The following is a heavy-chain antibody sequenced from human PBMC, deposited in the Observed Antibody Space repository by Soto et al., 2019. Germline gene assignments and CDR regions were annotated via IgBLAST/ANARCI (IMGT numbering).Heavy chain of an antibody. CDR1: GYTFTSYG. V-gene: IGHV1-18*01. J-gene: IGHJ4*02. CDR3: ARGSKLVASGPIVDY. Sequence: GASVKVSCKASGYTFTSYGISWVRQAPGQGLEWMGWISAYNGNTNYAQKLQGRVTMTTDTSTSTAYMELRSLRSDDTAVYYCARGSKLVASGPIVDYWGQGTLVTVSS. CDR2: ISAYNGNT. D-gene: IGHD2-15*01.